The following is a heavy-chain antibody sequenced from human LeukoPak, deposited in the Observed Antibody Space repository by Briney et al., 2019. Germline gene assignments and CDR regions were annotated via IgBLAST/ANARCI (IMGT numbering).Heavy chain of an antibody. J-gene: IGHJ4*02. V-gene: IGHV3-30-3*01. CDR2: ISYDGSNK. Sequence: GGSLRLSCAASGFTFSSYAMHWVRQAPGKGLEWVAFISYDGSNKYYADSVKGRFTISRDNSKNTLYLQMNSLRAEDTAVYYCTREYSSGWFPGYFDYWGQGTLVTVSS. CDR1: GFTFSSYA. CDR3: TREYSSGWFPGYFDY. D-gene: IGHD6-19*01.